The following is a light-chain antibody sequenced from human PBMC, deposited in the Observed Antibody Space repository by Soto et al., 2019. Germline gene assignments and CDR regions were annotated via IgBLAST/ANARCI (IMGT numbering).Light chain of an antibody. CDR1: ESVNSY. Sequence: ETVMTQSPATLSVSPGERATLSCRASESVNSYLAWYQQKPGQAPRLLIYGASARATGVPARFSGSGYGTDFTLVISSLQPEDFAVYYCHQYLNWPQAFGQGTKVEIK. CDR3: HQYLNWPQA. J-gene: IGKJ1*01. CDR2: GAS. V-gene: IGKV3-15*01.